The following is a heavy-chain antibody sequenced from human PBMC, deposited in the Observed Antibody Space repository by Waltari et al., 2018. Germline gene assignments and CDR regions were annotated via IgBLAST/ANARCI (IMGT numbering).Heavy chain of an antibody. D-gene: IGHD6-25*01. CDR3: ARDNSNGDAFDI. Sequence: VQLVESGGGLVQPGGSLSLSCAASGFTFRSSSIRRVQQAPGQGLEWMGGIIPIFGTANYAQKFQGRVTITADESTSTAYMELSSLRSEDTAVYYCARDNSNGDAFDIWGQGTMVTVSS. CDR2: IIPIFGTA. CDR1: GFTFRSSS. V-gene: IGHV1-69*01. J-gene: IGHJ3*02.